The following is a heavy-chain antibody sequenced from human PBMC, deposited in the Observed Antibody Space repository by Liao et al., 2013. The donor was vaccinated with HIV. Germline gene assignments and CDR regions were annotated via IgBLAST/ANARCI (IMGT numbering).Heavy chain of an antibody. Sequence: QVQLMESGPGLVKPSETLSLTCSVSGGSISGSYWSWIRQPPGQGLEWIGRIYTSGSTNYNPSLKSRVTMSVDTSKNQFSLKLSSVTAADTAVYYCARAIGGFRYCSSTSCSSRYYYMDVWGKGTTVTVSS. CDR3: ARAIGGFRYCSSTSCSSRYYYMDV. D-gene: IGHD2-2*01. CDR2: IYTSGST. V-gene: IGHV4-4*07. CDR1: GGSISGSY. J-gene: IGHJ6*03.